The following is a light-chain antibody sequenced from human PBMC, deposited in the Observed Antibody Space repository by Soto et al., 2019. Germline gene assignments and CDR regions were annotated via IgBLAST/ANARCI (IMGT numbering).Light chain of an antibody. J-gene: IGLJ1*01. V-gene: IGLV1-36*01. CDR3: AAWDDSLNGV. Sequence: XSGSSSNIGNNAVNWFQQLPGKAPKLLIYYDDLLPSGVSDRFSGSKSGTSASLAISGLQSEDEADYYCAAWDDSLNGVFGTGTKLTVL. CDR2: YDD. CDR1: SSNIGNNA.